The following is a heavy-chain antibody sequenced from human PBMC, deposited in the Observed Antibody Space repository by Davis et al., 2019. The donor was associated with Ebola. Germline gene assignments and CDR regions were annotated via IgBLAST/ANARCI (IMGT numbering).Heavy chain of an antibody. CDR2: IYSSGST. CDR3: ARGGQGVGARRWLDP. Sequence: SETLSLTCAVSGGFVSSGGYSWSWIRQPPGKGLEWIGYIYSSGSTNYNPSLKSRVAISVDTSKNQFSLKLSSVTAADTAVYYCARGGQGVGARRWLDPWGQGNLVIVSS. V-gene: IGHV4-61*08. CDR1: GGFVSSGGYS. D-gene: IGHD2-15*01. J-gene: IGHJ5*02.